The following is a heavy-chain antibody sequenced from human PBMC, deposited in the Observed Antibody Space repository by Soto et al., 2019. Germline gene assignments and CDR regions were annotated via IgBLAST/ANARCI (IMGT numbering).Heavy chain of an antibody. V-gene: IGHV3-33*01. CDR3: ARDGAIFGVVITRYYYYYYGMDV. CDR1: GFTFSSYG. D-gene: IGHD3-3*01. CDR2: IWYDGSNK. J-gene: IGHJ6*02. Sequence: PGGSLRLSCAAFGFTFSSYGMHWVRQAPGKGLEWVAVIWYDGSNKYYADSVKGRFTISRDNSKNTLYLQMNSLRAEDTAVYYCARDGAIFGVVITRYYYYYYGMDVWGQGTTVTVSS.